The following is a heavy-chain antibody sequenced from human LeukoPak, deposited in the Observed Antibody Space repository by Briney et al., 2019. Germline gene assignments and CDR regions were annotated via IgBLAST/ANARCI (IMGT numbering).Heavy chain of an antibody. CDR1: GLTFSSYA. CDR2: FSSGGST. CDR3: AKGKFAGDPSGYYNY. D-gene: IGHD3-22*01. J-gene: IGHJ4*02. V-gene: IGHV3-23*01. Sequence: GGSLRLSCAASGLTFSSYAMSWVRQAPGKGLEWVSGFSSGGSTSYADSVKGRFTISRDNSKNTLYLQMNSLRVEDTAVYYCAKGKFAGDPSGYYNYWGQGTLVTVSS.